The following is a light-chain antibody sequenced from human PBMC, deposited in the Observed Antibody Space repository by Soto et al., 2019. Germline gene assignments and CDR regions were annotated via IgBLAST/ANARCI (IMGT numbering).Light chain of an antibody. CDR2: GAS. Sequence: ETVMTQSPGTLSLSPGERATLSCRASQSVSSGYLAWYQQKPGQAPRLLIFGASNRATGIPERFTGSGSGTDFPLTISRLEPEDFAVYYCQQYGISQNTFGQGTKLEIK. CDR3: QQYGISQNT. J-gene: IGKJ2*01. V-gene: IGKV3-20*01. CDR1: QSVSSGY.